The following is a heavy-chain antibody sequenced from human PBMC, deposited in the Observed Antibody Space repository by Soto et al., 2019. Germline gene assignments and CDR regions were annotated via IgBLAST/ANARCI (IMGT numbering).Heavy chain of an antibody. CDR2: MRAKAFGGTT. V-gene: IGHV3-49*04. CDR1: GFTFRDYA. CDR3: TREGAYTSPPYYYFYAMDV. Sequence: ALRLSGKGSGFTFRDYAISWVRQAPGKGLQWVGFMRAKAFGGTTEYATFVKGRFTISRDDSKSVAYLQMNSLETEDTAVYYCTREGAYTSPPYYYFYAMDVWGQGTRVTVSS. J-gene: IGHJ6*01. D-gene: IGHD2-2*01.